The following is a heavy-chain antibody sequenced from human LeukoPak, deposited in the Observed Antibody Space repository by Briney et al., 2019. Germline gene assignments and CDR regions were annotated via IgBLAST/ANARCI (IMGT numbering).Heavy chain of an antibody. D-gene: IGHD6-6*01. CDR3: AKDGIAARPHYYYGRAV. J-gene: IGHJ6*02. CDR1: GFTFSSYG. Sequence: PGGSLRLSCAASGFTFSSYGIHWVRQAPGKGLEWVAVISYDGSNKYYADSVKGRFTISRDSSKNTLYLQMNSLRAEDTAVYYCAKDGIAARPHYYYGRAVRGQGTTVTVSS. V-gene: IGHV3-30*18. CDR2: ISYDGSNK.